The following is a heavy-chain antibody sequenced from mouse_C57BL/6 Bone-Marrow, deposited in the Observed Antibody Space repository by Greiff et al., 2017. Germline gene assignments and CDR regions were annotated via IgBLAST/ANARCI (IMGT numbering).Heavy chain of an antibody. J-gene: IGHJ1*03. D-gene: IGHD1-1*01. V-gene: IGHV1-76*01. CDR3: ARIDYGSSYWYIGV. CDR2: IYPGSGNT. CDR1: GYTFTDYY. Sequence: QVQLKQSGAELVRPGASVKLSCKASGYTFTDYYINWVKQRPGQGLEWIARIYPGSGNTYYNEKFKGKATLTAEKSSSTAYMQLSSLTSEDSAVYCWARIDYGSSYWYIGVWGTGTTVTVSS.